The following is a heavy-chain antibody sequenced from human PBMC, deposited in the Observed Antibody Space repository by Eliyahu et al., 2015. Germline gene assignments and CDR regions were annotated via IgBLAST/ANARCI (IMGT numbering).Heavy chain of an antibody. V-gene: IGHV3-23*04. CDR1: GFTFSXYA. Sequence: EVQLVESGGGLVQPGGSLRLSXAASGFTFSXYAXNWVRQAPGKGLEWVSTISGNSGSTYYADSVKGRFTISRDNSKNTLFLQMNSLRAEDTAVYYCAKSRYTSGWYDWGQGTLVTVSS. CDR2: ISGNSGST. D-gene: IGHD6-19*01. J-gene: IGHJ4*02. CDR3: AKSRYTSGWYD.